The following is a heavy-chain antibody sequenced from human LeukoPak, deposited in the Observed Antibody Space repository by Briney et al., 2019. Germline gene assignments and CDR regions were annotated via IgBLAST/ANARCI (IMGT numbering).Heavy chain of an antibody. J-gene: IGHJ4*02. CDR3: ARRTVVIGRDDY. Sequence: SETLSLTCAVSGYSLSSGYFWDWIRQPPGKGLEWIGSIYYGSGSTYYNPSLKSRITISIDTSKNQFSLKLSSVTAADTAVYYCARRTVVIGRDDYWGQGTLVTVSS. D-gene: IGHD4-23*01. CDR2: IYYGSGST. V-gene: IGHV4-38-2*01. CDR1: GYSLSSGYF.